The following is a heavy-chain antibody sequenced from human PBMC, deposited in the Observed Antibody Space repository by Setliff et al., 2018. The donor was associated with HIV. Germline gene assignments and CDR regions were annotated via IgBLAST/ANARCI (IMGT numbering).Heavy chain of an antibody. CDR1: GFTFSSYA. CDR3: AKEVLEIAVAAS. D-gene: IGHD6-19*01. J-gene: IGHJ4*02. V-gene: IGHV3-23*01. Sequence: PGGSLRLSCAASGFTFSSYAMSWVRQAPERGLEWVSAISGSGGNTYYADSVKGRFTISRDNSKNKLYLQMNSLRAEDTAVYYCAKEVLEIAVAASWGQGTLVTVSS. CDR2: ISGSGGNT.